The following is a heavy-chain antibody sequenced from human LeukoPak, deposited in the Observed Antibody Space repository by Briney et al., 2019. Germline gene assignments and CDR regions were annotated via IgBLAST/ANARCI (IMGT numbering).Heavy chain of an antibody. Sequence: AAESLRLSWTASGLTFSSYAMSWVRQPPGKGLEWVASITGSGAETNSADAVKGRFTISRDNSKNTLYLQMNTLRAEDTAVYYCAKGPHIRTMWLFDSWGQGSLVTVSS. CDR1: GLTFSSYA. CDR2: ITGSGAET. D-gene: IGHD1-14*01. CDR3: AKGPHIRTMWLFDS. J-gene: IGHJ4*02. V-gene: IGHV3-23*01.